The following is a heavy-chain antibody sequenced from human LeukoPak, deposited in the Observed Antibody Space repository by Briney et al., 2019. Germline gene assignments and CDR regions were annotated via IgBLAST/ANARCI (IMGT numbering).Heavy chain of an antibody. J-gene: IGHJ4*02. V-gene: IGHV4-31*03. CDR2: IFYSGGT. CDR3: ARGQESYYDSSGYYYFDY. Sequence: PSETLSLTCTVSGGSISSGGYYWSWIRQHPGKGLEWIGYIFYSGGTHYNPSLKSRVTISADTSKNQFSLKLSSVTAADTAVYYCARGQESYYDSSGYYYFDYWGQGTLVTVSS. D-gene: IGHD3-22*01. CDR1: GGSISSGGYY.